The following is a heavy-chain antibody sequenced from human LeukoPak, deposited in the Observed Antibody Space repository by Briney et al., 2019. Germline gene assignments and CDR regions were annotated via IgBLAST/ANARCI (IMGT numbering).Heavy chain of an antibody. Sequence: GGSLRLSCAASGFTFSSYSMNWVRQAPGKGLEWVSAISGSGGSTYYADSVKGRFTISRDNSKNTLYLQMNSLRAEDTAVYYCAAVTNPLYFDYWGQGTLVTVSS. V-gene: IGHV3-23*01. CDR3: AAVTNPLYFDY. J-gene: IGHJ4*02. CDR2: ISGSGGST. D-gene: IGHD4-17*01. CDR1: GFTFSSYS.